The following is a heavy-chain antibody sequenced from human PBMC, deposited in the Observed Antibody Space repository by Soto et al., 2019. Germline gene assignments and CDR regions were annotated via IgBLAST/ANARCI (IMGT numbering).Heavy chain of an antibody. Sequence: GGSLRLSCAASGFTFSSYAMSWVRQAPGRGLECVSAISGSGVSTFYADSVKGRFTISRDTSKNTLYLQMNTLTAEDTAVYYCAKDHRIWGRLVEYMDVWGQGTTVTVSS. D-gene: IGHD3-10*01. CDR2: ISGSGVST. V-gene: IGHV3-23*01. J-gene: IGHJ6*02. CDR3: AKDHRIWGRLVEYMDV. CDR1: GFTFSSYA.